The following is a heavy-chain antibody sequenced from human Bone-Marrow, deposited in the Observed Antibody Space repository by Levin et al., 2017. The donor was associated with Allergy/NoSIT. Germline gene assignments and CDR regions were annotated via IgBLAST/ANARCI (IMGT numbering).Heavy chain of an antibody. J-gene: IGHJ6*02. CDR2: IIPIFGTA. CDR3: AREYNWNDQNYYGMDV. V-gene: IGHV1-69*06. D-gene: IGHD1-20*01. CDR1: GGTFSSYA. Sequence: SVKVSCKASGGTFSSYAISWVRQAPGQGLEWMGGIIPIFGTANYAQKFQGRVTITADKSTSTAYMELSSLRSEDTAVYYCAREYNWNDQNYYGMDVWGQGTTVTVSS.